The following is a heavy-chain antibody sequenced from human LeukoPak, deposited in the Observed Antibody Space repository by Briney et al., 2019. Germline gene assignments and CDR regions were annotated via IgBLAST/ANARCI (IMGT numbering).Heavy chain of an antibody. D-gene: IGHD2-15*01. J-gene: IGHJ5*02. V-gene: IGHV1-69*13. CDR3: ASSITGGSCYNCWFDP. Sequence: SVKVSCKTSGYTFTGYYIQWVRQAPGQGLEWMGGIIPIFGTANYAQKFQGRVTITADESTSTAYMELSSLRSEDTAVYYCASSITGGSCYNCWFDPWGQGTLVTVSS. CDR2: IIPIFGTA. CDR1: GYTFTGYY.